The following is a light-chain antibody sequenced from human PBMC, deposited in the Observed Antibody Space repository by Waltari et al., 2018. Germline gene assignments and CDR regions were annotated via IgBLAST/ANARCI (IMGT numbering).Light chain of an antibody. CDR2: DVS. CDR3: SSYISSSTLEL. V-gene: IGLV2-14*03. J-gene: IGLJ2*01. CDR1: SSDVGTYNY. Sequence: QSALTQPASVSGSPGQSITIPCTGTSSDVGTYNYVSWYQQQPGKAPKLMIFDVSSRPSGVSNRFSGSKCGNTASLTISGLQAECEADYYCSSYISSSTLELFGGGTSLTVL.